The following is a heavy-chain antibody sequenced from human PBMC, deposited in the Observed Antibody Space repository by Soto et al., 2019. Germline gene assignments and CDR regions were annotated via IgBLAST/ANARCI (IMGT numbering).Heavy chain of an antibody. Sequence: QVQLVQSGAEVKKPGSSVKVSCKASGGTFSSYAIDWVRQAPGQGLEWMGGIIPIFGTTNYAQKLQGRVKLTADESTRTEYMELSTLESEVPAVYYCARGPVTGREYNYYYYGMDVWGQGTTVTVSS. V-gene: IGHV1-69*12. CDR3: ARGPVTGREYNYYYYGMDV. D-gene: IGHD1-1*01. J-gene: IGHJ6*02. CDR1: GGTFSSYA. CDR2: IIPIFGTT.